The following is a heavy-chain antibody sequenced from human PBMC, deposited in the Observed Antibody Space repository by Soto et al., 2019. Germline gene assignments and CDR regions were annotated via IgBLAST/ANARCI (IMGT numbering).Heavy chain of an antibody. V-gene: IGHV3-30-3*01. CDR2: ISYDGSNK. Sequence: QVQLVESGGGVVQPGRSLRLSCAASGFTFSSYAMHWVRQAPGKGLEWVAVISYDGSNKYYADSVKGRFTISRDNSKNTLYLQMNSLRAEDTAVYYCARDGPPMATDYFDYWGQGTLVTVSS. CDR1: GFTFSSYA. J-gene: IGHJ4*02. D-gene: IGHD5-12*01. CDR3: ARDGPPMATDYFDY.